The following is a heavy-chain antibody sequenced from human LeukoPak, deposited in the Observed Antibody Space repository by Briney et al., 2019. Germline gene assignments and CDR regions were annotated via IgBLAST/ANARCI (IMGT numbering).Heavy chain of an antibody. CDR1: GGSISTSAYY. D-gene: IGHD3-10*01. V-gene: IGHV4-39*01. CDR2: IYYSGNT. CDR3: ARGPPSYYGSGSYSY. Sequence: PSETLSLTCIVSGGSISTSAYYWGWIRQPPGEGLQWIGSIYYSGNTYYNSSLKSRVTISVDTSTSQFSLRLSSVTAADTAVYYCARGPPSYYGSGSYSYWGQGTLVTVSS. J-gene: IGHJ4*02.